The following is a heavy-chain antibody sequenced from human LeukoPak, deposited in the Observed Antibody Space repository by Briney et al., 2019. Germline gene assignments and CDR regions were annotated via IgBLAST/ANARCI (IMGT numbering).Heavy chain of an antibody. D-gene: IGHD5-18*01. J-gene: IGHJ6*03. Sequence: EASVKVSCKASGYTFTGYYIHWVRQAPGQGLEWMGWINPNSGGTKYAQKSQGRVTMTRDTSINTAYMELSRLRSDDTAVYWCARSSPLGYSYGNRSYYYIDVWGKGTTVTISS. V-gene: IGHV1-2*02. CDR2: INPNSGGT. CDR3: ARSSPLGYSYGNRSYYYIDV. CDR1: GYTFTGYY.